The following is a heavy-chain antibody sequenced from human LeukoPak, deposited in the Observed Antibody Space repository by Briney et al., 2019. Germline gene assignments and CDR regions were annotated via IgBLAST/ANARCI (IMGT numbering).Heavy chain of an antibody. CDR1: GGSFSGYY. Sequence: SETLSLTCAVYGGSFSGYYWSWIRQPPGKGLEWIGEINHSGSTNYNPSLKSRVTISVDTSKNQFSLKLSSVTAADTAVYYCARAEMYYYGSGSFYFDYWGQGTLVTVSS. CDR2: INHSGST. D-gene: IGHD3-10*01. V-gene: IGHV4-34*01. J-gene: IGHJ4*02. CDR3: ARAEMYYYGSGSFYFDY.